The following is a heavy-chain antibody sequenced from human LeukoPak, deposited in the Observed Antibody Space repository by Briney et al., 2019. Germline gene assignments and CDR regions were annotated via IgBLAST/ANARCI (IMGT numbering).Heavy chain of an antibody. J-gene: IGHJ4*02. CDR1: GVSISSRSYY. D-gene: IGHD2-2*01. V-gene: IGHV4-39*07. Sequence: SETLSLTCTVSGVSISSRSYYWGWIRQSPGKGLEWIGSIYYSGSTYYNPSLKSRVTISVDTSKNQFSLKLSSVTAADTAVYYCARAAVRYQLLSSFDYWGQGTLVTVSS. CDR3: ARAAVRYQLLSSFDY. CDR2: IYYSGST.